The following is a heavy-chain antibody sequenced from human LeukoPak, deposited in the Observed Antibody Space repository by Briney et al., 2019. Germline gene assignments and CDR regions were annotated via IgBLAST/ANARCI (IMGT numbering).Heavy chain of an antibody. CDR1: GGTFSSYA. CDR2: FDPEDGET. V-gene: IGHV1-24*01. J-gene: IGHJ4*02. Sequence: ASVKVSCKASGGTFSSYAISWVRQAPGQGLEWMGGFDPEDGETIYAQKFQGRVTMTEDTSTDTAYMELSSLRSEDTAVYYCATGHSSGWYAPFWGQGTLVTVSS. D-gene: IGHD6-19*01. CDR3: ATGHSSGWYAPF.